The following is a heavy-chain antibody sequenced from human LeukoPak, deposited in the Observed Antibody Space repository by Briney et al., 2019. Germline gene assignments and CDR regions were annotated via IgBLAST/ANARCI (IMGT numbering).Heavy chain of an antibody. J-gene: IGHJ4*02. CDR3: ARARRWLQFPDY. V-gene: IGHV4-61*02. Sequence: SQTLSLTCTVSGGSISSGSYYWSWIRQPAGKGLEWIGRIYTSGSTNYNPSLKSRVTISVDTSKNQFSLKLSSVTAADTAVYYCARARRWLQFPDYWGQGTLVTVSS. CDR1: GGSISSGSYY. D-gene: IGHD5-24*01. CDR2: IYTSGST.